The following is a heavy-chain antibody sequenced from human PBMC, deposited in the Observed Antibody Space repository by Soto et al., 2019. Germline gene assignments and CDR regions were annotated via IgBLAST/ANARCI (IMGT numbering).Heavy chain of an antibody. V-gene: IGHV1-69*13. CDR1: GGTFSSYA. D-gene: IGHD3-22*01. Sequence: SVKVSCKASGGTFSSYAISWVRQAPGQGLEWMGGIIPIFGTANYAQKFQGRVTITADESTSTAYMELSSLRSEDTAVYYCARDRSNYYDSSGYPHYYYYYGMGVCRDLPTVTVCS. J-gene: IGHJ6*02. CDR3: ARDRSNYYDSSGYPHYYYYYGMGV. CDR2: IIPIFGTA.